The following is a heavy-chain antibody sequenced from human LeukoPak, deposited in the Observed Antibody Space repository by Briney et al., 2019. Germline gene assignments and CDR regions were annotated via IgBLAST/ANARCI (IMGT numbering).Heavy chain of an antibody. CDR2: IYYSGST. CDR3: ARQSFSYGDPLHY. J-gene: IGHJ4*02. D-gene: IGHD4-17*01. V-gene: IGHV4-39*01. CDR1: GGSISSSSYY. Sequence: PSETLSLTCTVSGGSISSSSYYWGWIRQPPGKGLERIGSIYYSGSTYYNPSLKSRVTISVDTSKNQFSLKLSSVTAADTAVYYCARQSFSYGDPLHYWGQGTLVTVSS.